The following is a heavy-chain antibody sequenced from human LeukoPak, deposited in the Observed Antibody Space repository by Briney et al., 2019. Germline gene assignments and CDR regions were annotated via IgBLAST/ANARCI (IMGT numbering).Heavy chain of an antibody. CDR2: IYYSGSA. D-gene: IGHD1-26*01. CDR1: GGSVSSDSHY. CDR3: ARRGSGSPGAFDI. J-gene: IGHJ3*02. V-gene: IGHV4-61*01. Sequence: SETLSLTCTVSGGSVSSDSHYWSWIRQPPGKGLEWIGYIYYSGSANYNPSLKSRVTISVHTSKSQFSLKVNSVITADTAVYYCARRGSGSPGAFDIWGKGKTVTVFS.